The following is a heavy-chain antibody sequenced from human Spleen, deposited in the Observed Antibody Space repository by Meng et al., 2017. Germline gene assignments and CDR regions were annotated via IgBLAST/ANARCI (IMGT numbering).Heavy chain of an antibody. CDR2: MNPNSGNT. CDR3: ARCPSVGAGSSKTEFDY. V-gene: IGHV1-8*03. J-gene: IGHJ4*02. CDR1: GYTFTSYD. D-gene: IGHD3-10*01. Sequence: ASVKVSCKASGYTFTSYDINWVRQATGQGLEWMGWMNPNSGNTGYAQKFQGRVTITRNTSITTAYMELSSLRSDDTAVYYCARCPSVGAGSSKTEFDYWGQGTLVTVSS.